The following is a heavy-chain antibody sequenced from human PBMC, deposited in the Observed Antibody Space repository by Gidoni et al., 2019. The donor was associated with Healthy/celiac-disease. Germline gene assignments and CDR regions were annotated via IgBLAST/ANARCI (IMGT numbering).Heavy chain of an antibody. D-gene: IGHD3-16*02. Sequence: EVQLVESGGGLVQPGGSLRLSCAASGLTFSSYEMNWVRQAPGKGLEWVSYISSSGSTIYYADSVKGRFTISRDNAKNSLSLHMNSLRAEDTAVYYCARDRVWGSYRGPVDYWGQGTLVTVSS. CDR1: GLTFSSYE. CDR3: ARDRVWGSYRGPVDY. V-gene: IGHV3-48*03. CDR2: ISSSGSTI. J-gene: IGHJ4*02.